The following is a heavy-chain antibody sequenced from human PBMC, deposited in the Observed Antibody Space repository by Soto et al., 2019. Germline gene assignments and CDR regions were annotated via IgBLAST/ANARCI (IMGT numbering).Heavy chain of an antibody. CDR3: AKEKRAGRELLHFDY. D-gene: IGHD1-26*01. V-gene: IGHV3-23*01. J-gene: IGHJ4*02. CDR2: ISDSGVST. CDR1: GFTFTSYA. Sequence: EVQLLESGGDLVQPGGSLRLSCAASGFTFTSYAMNWVRQAPGKGLEWVSAISDSGVSTYYADSVRGRFTISRDNSKNTLYLHMSSLRADDTAVYYCAKEKRAGRELLHFDYRGQGTLVTVSS.